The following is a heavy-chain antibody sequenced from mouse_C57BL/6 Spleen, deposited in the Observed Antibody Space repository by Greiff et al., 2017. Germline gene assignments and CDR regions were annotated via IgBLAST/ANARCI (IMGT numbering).Heavy chain of an antibody. J-gene: IGHJ1*03. CDR2: IDPEDGEP. CDR1: GFNIKDYY. CDR3: ARPPYYYGSSYWYFDV. Sequence: VQLQQSGAELVKPGASVKLSCTASGFNIKDYYMHWVKQRTEQGLEWIGRIDPEDGEPKYAPKFQGKATITADTSSNTAYLQLSSLTSEDTAVYYWARPPYYYGSSYWYFDVWGTGTTVTVSS. V-gene: IGHV14-2*01. D-gene: IGHD1-1*01.